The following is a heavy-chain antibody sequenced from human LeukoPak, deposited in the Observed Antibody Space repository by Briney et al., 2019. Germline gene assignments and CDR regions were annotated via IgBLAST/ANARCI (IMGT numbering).Heavy chain of an antibody. CDR2: IYTSGST. V-gene: IGHV4-61*09. CDR3: ARPPYSSGWYTRSSRYYFDY. Sequence: PSETLSLTCTVSGGSITSGSYYWSWIRQPAGKGLEWIGHIYTSGSTNYNPSLKSRVTISVDTSKNQFSLKLSSVTAADTAVYYCARPPYSSGWYTRSSRYYFDYWGQGTLVTVSS. J-gene: IGHJ4*02. D-gene: IGHD6-19*01. CDR1: GGSITSGSYY.